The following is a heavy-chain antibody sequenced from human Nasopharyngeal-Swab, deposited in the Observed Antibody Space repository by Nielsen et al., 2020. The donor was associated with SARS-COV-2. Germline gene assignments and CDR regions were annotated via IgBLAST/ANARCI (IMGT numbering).Heavy chain of an antibody. CDR2: ISGSGGST. J-gene: IGHJ6*02. V-gene: IGHV3-23*01. CDR3: AKYSGWFTPYYYGMDV. CDR1: GFTFNSYA. D-gene: IGHD6-19*01. Sequence: GGSLRLSCAASGFTFNSYAMSWVRQAPGKGLEWVSAISGSGGSTYYADSVKGRFTISRDNSKNTLYLQMNSLSAEDTAVYYCAKYSGWFTPYYYGMDVWGQGTTVTVSS.